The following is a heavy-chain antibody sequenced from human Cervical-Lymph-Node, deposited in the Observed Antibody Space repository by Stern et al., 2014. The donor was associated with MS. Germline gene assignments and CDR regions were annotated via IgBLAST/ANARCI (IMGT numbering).Heavy chain of an antibody. CDR2: ISGSGGST. J-gene: IGHJ4*02. CDR3: AKEKEYQMFYFDY. CDR1: GFTFSTYA. Sequence: EVQLVQSGGTLVQSGGSLRLSCAASGFTFSTYAMRWVRQAPGKGLAWVSGISGSGGSTYYADSVKGRFAISRDNSKNTLYLQVNSLRAEDTAVYYCAKEKEYQMFYFDYWGQGTLVTVSS. V-gene: IGHV3-23*04. D-gene: IGHD2-2*01.